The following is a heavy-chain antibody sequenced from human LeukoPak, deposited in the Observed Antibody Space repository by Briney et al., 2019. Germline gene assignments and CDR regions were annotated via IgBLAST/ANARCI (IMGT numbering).Heavy chain of an antibody. Sequence: GRSLRLSCAASGFTFSSYAMHWVRQAPGKGLEWVAVISYDGSNKYYADSVKGRFTISRDNSKNTLYLQMNSLRAGDTAVYYCAVMITPRSPFDYWGQGTLVTVSS. CDR1: GFTFSSYA. CDR2: ISYDGSNK. J-gene: IGHJ4*02. D-gene: IGHD3-16*01. V-gene: IGHV3-30-3*01. CDR3: AVMITPRSPFDY.